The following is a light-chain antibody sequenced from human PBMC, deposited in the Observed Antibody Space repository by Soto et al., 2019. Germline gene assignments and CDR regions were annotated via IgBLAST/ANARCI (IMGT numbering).Light chain of an antibody. CDR1: QSVSSY. CDR3: QQYNSYLWT. J-gene: IGKJ1*01. Sequence: EIVLTKSPTTLSLSAGERATLSCRASQSVSSYLAWYQQKPGQAPRLLIYDASNRATGIPARFSGSGSGTDFTLTISSLQPDDFATYYCQQYNSYLWTFGQGTKVDIK. CDR2: DAS. V-gene: IGKV3-11*01.